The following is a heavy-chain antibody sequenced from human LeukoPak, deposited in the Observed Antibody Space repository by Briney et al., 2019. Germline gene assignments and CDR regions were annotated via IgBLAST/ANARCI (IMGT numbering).Heavy chain of an antibody. D-gene: IGHD4-17*01. CDR3: ARGGDYGDGGADAFDI. V-gene: IGHV3-9*01. J-gene: IGHJ3*02. CDR1: GFTFDDYA. CDR2: ISWNSGSI. Sequence: PGRSLRLSCAASGFTFDDYAMHWVRQAPGKGLEWVSGISWNSGSIGYADSVKGRFTISRDNAKNSLYLQMNSLRAEDTALYYCARGGDYGDGGADAFDIWGQGTMVTVSS.